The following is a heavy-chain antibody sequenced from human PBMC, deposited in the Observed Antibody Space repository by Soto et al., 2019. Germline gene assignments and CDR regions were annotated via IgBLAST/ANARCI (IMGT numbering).Heavy chain of an antibody. Sequence: ASVKVSCKASGYTFTSYGISWVRQAPGQGLEWMGWISAYNGNTNYAQKLQGRVTMTTDTSTSTAYMELRSLRSDDTAVYYCAREFDEYCSGGSCVDYWGQGTLVPSPQ. CDR3: AREFDEYCSGGSCVDY. CDR2: ISAYNGNT. J-gene: IGHJ4*02. D-gene: IGHD2-15*01. CDR1: GYTFTSYG. V-gene: IGHV1-18*01.